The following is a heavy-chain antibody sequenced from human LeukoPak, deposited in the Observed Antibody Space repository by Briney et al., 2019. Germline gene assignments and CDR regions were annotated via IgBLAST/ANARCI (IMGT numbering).Heavy chain of an antibody. CDR2: IYYSGST. CDR1: GGSISSGDYY. CDR3: ARRGYSYGLTYFDY. Sequence: SETLSLTCTVSGGSISSGDYYWSWIRQPPGKGLEWIGYIYYSGSTYYNPSLKSRVTISVDTSKNQFPLKLSSVTAADTAVYYCARRGYSYGLTYFDYWGQGTLVTVSS. V-gene: IGHV4-30-4*01. J-gene: IGHJ4*02. D-gene: IGHD5-18*01.